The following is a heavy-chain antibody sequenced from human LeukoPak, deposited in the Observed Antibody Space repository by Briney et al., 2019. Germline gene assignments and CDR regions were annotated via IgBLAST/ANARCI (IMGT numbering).Heavy chain of an antibody. Sequence: PGGSLRLSCAASGFTFSGYSMNWVRQAPGKGLEWVSYISISGSTIYADPVKGRFTISRDNAKNSVHLQMNSLTAEDTAVYYCARGGSSGYYYNAFDIWGQGTMVTASS. J-gene: IGHJ3*02. CDR3: ARGGSSGYYYNAFDI. V-gene: IGHV3-48*04. CDR1: GFTFSGYS. D-gene: IGHD3-22*01. CDR2: ISISGSTI.